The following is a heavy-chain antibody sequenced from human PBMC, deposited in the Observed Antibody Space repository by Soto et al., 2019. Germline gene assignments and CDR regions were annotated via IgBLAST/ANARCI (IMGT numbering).Heavy chain of an antibody. J-gene: IGHJ5*02. CDR3: VKNSGWFNT. Sequence: QLLQSGGGLVQPGGSLTLSCAASGFTFGTTDMSWVRPAPGEGLEWVSTIDGSGGITYYADSVKGRFTISRDNSRNTVYLQMNSLRGDDTALYYCVKNSGWFNTWGQGALVTVSS. V-gene: IGHV3-23*01. CDR2: IDGSGGIT. D-gene: IGHD3-10*01. CDR1: GFTFGTTD.